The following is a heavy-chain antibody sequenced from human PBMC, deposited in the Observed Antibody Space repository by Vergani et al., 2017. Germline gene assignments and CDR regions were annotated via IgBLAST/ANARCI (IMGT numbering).Heavy chain of an antibody. CDR3: ARLWCSSTSCLGSGVNWFDP. J-gene: IGHJ5*02. CDR2: IYYSGST. V-gene: IGHV4-31*03. Sequence: QVQLQESGPGLVKPSQTLSLTCTVSGGSISSGGYYWSWIRQHPGKGLEWIGYIYYSGSTYYNPSLKSRVTISVDTSKNQFSLKLSSVTAADTAVYYCARLWCSSTSCLGSGVNWFDPWGQGTLVTVSS. D-gene: IGHD2-2*01. CDR1: GGSISSGGYY.